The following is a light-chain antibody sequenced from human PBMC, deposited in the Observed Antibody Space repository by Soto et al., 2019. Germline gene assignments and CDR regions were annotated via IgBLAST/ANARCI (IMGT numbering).Light chain of an antibody. Sequence: QSALTQPASVSGSPGQSITISCPGTSNDVGGFNYVSWYQHHPGKAPKLMIYGVSNRPSGVSNRFSGSKSGNTASLTISGLQAEDEADYYCSLYTSSSTLEFGGGTKVTVL. V-gene: IGLV2-14*03. J-gene: IGLJ3*02. CDR2: GVS. CDR3: SLYTSSSTLE. CDR1: SNDVGGFNY.